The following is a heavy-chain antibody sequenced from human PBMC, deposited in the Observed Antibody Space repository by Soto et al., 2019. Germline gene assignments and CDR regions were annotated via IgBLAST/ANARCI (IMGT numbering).Heavy chain of an antibody. V-gene: IGHV3-30-3*01. CDR1: GFTFSSYA. CDR2: ISYDGSNK. D-gene: IGHD6-13*01. CDR3: ARDWWGIAGSNDAFDI. J-gene: IGHJ3*02. Sequence: PGGSLRLSCAASGFTFSSYAMHWVRQAPGKGLEWVAVISYDGSNKYYADSVKGRFTISRDNSKNTLYLQMNSLRAEDTAVYYCARDWWGIAGSNDAFDIWGQGTMVTVSS.